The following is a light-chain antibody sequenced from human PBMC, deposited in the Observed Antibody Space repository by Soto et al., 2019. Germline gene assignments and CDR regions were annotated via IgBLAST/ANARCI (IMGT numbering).Light chain of an antibody. J-gene: IGKJ2*01. CDR3: QQYNSHTT. V-gene: IGKV1-5*01. Sequence: DIQMTQSPSTLSASVGDRVTITCRASQSISRWLAWYQQKPGRAPKVLIYDASTLESGVPSRFSGGGSGTGFTLSISSLQPDDFATYYCQQYNSHTTFGQGTKVDIK. CDR2: DAS. CDR1: QSISRW.